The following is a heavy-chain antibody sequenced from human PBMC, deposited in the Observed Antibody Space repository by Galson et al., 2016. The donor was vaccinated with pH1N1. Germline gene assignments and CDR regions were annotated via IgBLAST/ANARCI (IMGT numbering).Heavy chain of an antibody. V-gene: IGHV1-46*04. CDR1: GYSFTRYY. D-gene: IGHD2-21*02. J-gene: IGHJ3*02. CDR2: ITPTDGST. CDR3: ARDPSYCGGDCYLGGAFDI. Sequence: SVKVSCKASGYSFTRYYVHWVRQAPGQGLEWMGIITPTDGSTRYAQKLQGRVAMTRGTSTSTVYMELSSLRSEDRAVYYCARDPSYCGGDCYLGGAFDIWGQGTMVTVSS.